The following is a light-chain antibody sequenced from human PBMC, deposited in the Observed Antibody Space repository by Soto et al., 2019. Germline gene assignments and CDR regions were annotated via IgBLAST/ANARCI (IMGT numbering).Light chain of an antibody. CDR1: SRDIGYYNR. Sequence: QSALSQPPSVSGSPGQSVTISCTGTSRDIGYYNRVSWYQQPPGTSPRLMIYEVSNRPSGVPDRFSGSKSGDTASLTISGLRAEDEADYYCSLYASTSFVVFGGGTKLTVL. V-gene: IGLV2-18*01. J-gene: IGLJ2*01. CDR2: EVS. CDR3: SLYASTSFVV.